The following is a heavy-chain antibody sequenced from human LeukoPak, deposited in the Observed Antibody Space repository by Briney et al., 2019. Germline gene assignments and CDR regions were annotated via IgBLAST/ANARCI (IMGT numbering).Heavy chain of an antibody. V-gene: IGHV5-51*01. Sequence: KPGESLEISCEASGYTFSNQWIGWVRQMPGKGLEWMGIIYPGDSDTRYSPSSQGQVTISVDKSVTTTYLQWHSLKASDTAMYHCARTGYHYGSGSHYAFDLWGQGTMVTVSS. D-gene: IGHD3-10*01. CDR3: ARTGYHYGSGSHYAFDL. CDR2: IYPGDSDT. CDR1: GYTFSNQW. J-gene: IGHJ3*01.